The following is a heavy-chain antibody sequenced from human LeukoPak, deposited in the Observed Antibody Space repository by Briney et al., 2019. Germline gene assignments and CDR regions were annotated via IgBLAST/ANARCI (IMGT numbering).Heavy chain of an antibody. Sequence: SETLSLTCTVSGGSISSGGYYWSWIRQHPGKGLEWIGYIYYSGSTYYNPSLKSRVTISVDTSKNQFSLKLSSVTAADTAVHYCARQYCSSTSCRPFDYWGQGTLVTVSS. J-gene: IGHJ4*02. CDR2: IYYSGST. CDR3: ARQYCSSTSCRPFDY. CDR1: GGSISSGGYY. V-gene: IGHV4-31*03. D-gene: IGHD2-2*01.